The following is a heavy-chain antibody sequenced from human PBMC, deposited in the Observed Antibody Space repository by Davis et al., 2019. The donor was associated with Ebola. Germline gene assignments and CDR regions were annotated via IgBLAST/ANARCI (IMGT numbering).Heavy chain of an antibody. CDR2: IKQDGSEK. CDR1: GFTFSSYS. J-gene: IGHJ6*02. V-gene: IGHV3-7*01. Sequence: GGSLRLSCAASGFTFSSYSMNWVRQAPGKGLEWVANIKQDGSEKYYVDSVKGRFTISRDNAKNSLYLQMNSLRAEDTAVYYCARGGIVVVPAAMNPYYYYGMDVWGQGTTVTVSS. D-gene: IGHD2-2*01. CDR3: ARGGIVVVPAAMNPYYYYGMDV.